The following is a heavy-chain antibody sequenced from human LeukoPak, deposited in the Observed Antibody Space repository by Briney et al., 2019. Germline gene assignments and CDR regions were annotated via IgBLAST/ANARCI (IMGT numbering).Heavy chain of an antibody. Sequence: AASVTVSCKASGYTFTSYGINWVRQAPGQGLEWMGWISAYNGNTNYAQKLQGRVTMTTDTSTSTAYMELRSLRSDDTAVYYCARDLVPGAFDIWGQGTMVTVSS. CDR1: GYTFTSYG. D-gene: IGHD2-8*02. CDR2: ISAYNGNT. J-gene: IGHJ3*02. V-gene: IGHV1-18*01. CDR3: ARDLVPGAFDI.